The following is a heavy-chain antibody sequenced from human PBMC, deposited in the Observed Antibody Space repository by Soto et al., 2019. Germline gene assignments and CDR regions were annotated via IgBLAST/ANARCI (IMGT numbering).Heavy chain of an antibody. CDR2: ITSDGDST. V-gene: IGHV3-64D*06. J-gene: IGHJ4*01. CDR1: GFTFSKYA. CDR3: VKGNQLLRYYFEF. Sequence: GSLRLSCSVSGFTFSKYAMHWVRQAPGKGLEYVSGITSDGDSTWHADSVKDRFTISRDNSKNTLFLQMSSLRVEDTAIYFCVKGNQLLRYYFEFWGPGTLVTVSS. D-gene: IGHD2-15*01.